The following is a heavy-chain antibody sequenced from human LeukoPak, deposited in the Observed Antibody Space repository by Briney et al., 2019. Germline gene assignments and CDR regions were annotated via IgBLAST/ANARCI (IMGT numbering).Heavy chain of an antibody. Sequence: PGGSLRLSCAASGFAFSTCGMHWVRQAPGKGLEWVAVMWYDGSIKYYADSVKGRFTISRDISKNTLYLQMDSLRAEDTAMYYCAKAFTPMEYFFDYWGQGALVTVSS. J-gene: IGHJ4*02. V-gene: IGHV3-33*06. CDR3: AKAFTPMEYFFDY. D-gene: IGHD5-18*01. CDR1: GFAFSTCG. CDR2: MWYDGSIK.